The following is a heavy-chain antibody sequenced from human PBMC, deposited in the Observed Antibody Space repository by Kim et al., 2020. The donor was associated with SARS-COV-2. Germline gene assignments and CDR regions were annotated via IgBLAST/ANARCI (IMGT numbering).Heavy chain of an antibody. CDR1: GFTFSSYS. J-gene: IGHJ5*02. Sequence: GGSLRLSCAASGFTFSSYSMNWVRQAPGKGLEWVSSISSSSSYIYYADSVKGRFTISRDNAKNSLYLQMNSLRAEDTAVYYCARDIAPYYYDRSGYSNTGPAWFDPWGQGTLVTVPS. CDR2: ISSSSSYI. D-gene: IGHD3-22*01. CDR3: ARDIAPYYYDRSGYSNTGPAWFDP. V-gene: IGHV3-21*01.